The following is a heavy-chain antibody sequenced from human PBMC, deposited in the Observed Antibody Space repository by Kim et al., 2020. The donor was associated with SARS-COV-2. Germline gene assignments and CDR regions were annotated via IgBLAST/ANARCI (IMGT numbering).Heavy chain of an antibody. Sequence: TANYAQKFQGRVTITADESTSTAYMELSSLRSEDTAVYYCARDVGGNLDYWGQGTLVTVSS. D-gene: IGHD2-15*01. CDR3: ARDVGGNLDY. CDR2: TA. V-gene: IGHV1-69*01. J-gene: IGHJ4*02.